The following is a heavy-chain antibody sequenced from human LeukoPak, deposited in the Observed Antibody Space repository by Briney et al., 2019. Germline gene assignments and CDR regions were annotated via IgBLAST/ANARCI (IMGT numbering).Heavy chain of an antibody. D-gene: IGHD6-13*01. J-gene: IGHJ4*02. Sequence: SETLSLTCTVSGASISSYYWSWIRQPPGKGLEGIGYIFYRGSTHYNPSLKSRVTISVDTSKNQFALNMNSVTAADTAVYDCASGPYPAAGTDHQFDYWGQGTLVTVSS. CDR2: IFYRGST. CDR3: ASGPYPAAGTDHQFDY. V-gene: IGHV4-59*01. CDR1: GASISSYY.